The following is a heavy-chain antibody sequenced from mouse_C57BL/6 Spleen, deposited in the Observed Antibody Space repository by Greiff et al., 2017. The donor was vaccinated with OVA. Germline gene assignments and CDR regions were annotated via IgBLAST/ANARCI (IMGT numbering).Heavy chain of an antibody. CDR3: LSSLPYSKFAY. Sequence: EVKLVESGGGLVQPKGSLKLSCAASGFSFNTYAMNWVRQAPGKGLEWVARIRSKSNNYATYYADSVKDRFTISRDDSDSMLYLQMNNLKTEDTAMYYCLSSLPYSKFAYWGQGTLVTVSA. D-gene: IGHD2-5*01. CDR1: GFSFNTYA. V-gene: IGHV10-1*01. J-gene: IGHJ3*01. CDR2: IRSKSNNYAT.